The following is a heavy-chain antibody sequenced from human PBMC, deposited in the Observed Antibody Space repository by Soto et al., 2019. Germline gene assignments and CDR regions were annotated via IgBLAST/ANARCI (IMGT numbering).Heavy chain of an antibody. D-gene: IGHD6-6*01. CDR3: AKIGSSSSVSLPLVLLDY. V-gene: IGHV3-23*01. Sequence: VQLLESGGGLVQPGGSLRLSCAASGFTFSNYAMSWVRQAPGKGLEWVSAIPGSGTSTYYAGSVKGRFTISRDNSKNTLYLQMNSLRVEDTAVYYCAKIGSSSSVSLPLVLLDYWGQGALVTVSS. CDR1: GFTFSNYA. J-gene: IGHJ4*02. CDR2: IPGSGTST.